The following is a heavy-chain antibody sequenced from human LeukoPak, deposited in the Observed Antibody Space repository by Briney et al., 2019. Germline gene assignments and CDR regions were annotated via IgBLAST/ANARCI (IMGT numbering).Heavy chain of an antibody. CDR3: ARDPGEWLDYYYYYMDV. Sequence: ASVKVSCKASGYTFTGYYMHWVRQAPGQGLEWMGWINPNSGGTNYAQKFQGRVTMTRDTSISTAYMEPSRLRSDDTAVYYCARDPGEWLDYYYYYMDVWGKGTTVTVSS. J-gene: IGHJ6*03. CDR1: GYTFTGYY. CDR2: INPNSGGT. D-gene: IGHD3-3*01. V-gene: IGHV1-2*02.